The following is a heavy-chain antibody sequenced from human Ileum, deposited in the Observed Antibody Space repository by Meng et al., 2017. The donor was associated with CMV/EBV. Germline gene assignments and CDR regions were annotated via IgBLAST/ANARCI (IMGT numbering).Heavy chain of an antibody. V-gene: IGHV3-23*01. D-gene: IGHD2-2*01. Sequence: GGSLRLSCAASGFTFSDYAMSWVRQAPGKGLEWVSSISGIADYTYYADSVKGRLTISRDNSKNTLYLQMNSLRVEDTAIYFCVKGWVVPGAVGGHFGNWGHGKQVTCSS. CDR2: ISGIADYT. CDR3: VKGWVVPGAVGGHFGN. J-gene: IGHJ4*01. CDR1: GFTFSDYA.